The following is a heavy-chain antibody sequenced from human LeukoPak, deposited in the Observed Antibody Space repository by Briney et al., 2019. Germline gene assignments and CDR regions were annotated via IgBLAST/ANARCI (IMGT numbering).Heavy chain of an antibody. CDR3: ARVACSGGSCYFEYFQH. CDR1: GGTFSSYA. D-gene: IGHD2-15*01. CDR2: IIHIFGTA. V-gene: IGHV1-69*05. Sequence: SVKVSCKASGGTFSSYAISWVRQAPGQGLEWMGGIIHIFGTANYAQKFQGRVTITTDESTSTAYMELSSLRSEDTAVYYCARVACSGGSCYFEYFQHRGQGTLVTVSS. J-gene: IGHJ1*01.